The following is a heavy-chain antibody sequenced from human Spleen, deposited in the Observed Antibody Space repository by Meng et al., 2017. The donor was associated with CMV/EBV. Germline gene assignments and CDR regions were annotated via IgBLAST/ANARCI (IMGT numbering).Heavy chain of an antibody. CDR3: ARERLYQPLWGDALDI. J-gene: IGHJ3*02. CDR2: ISSSRSYI. V-gene: IGHV3-21*01. CDR1: GFSFSTYT. Sequence: GESLKISCAPSGFSFSTYTMHWVRQAPGKGLEWVSSISSSRSYIYYADSVKGRFTISRDNAKNSLYLQMTSLRAGDTAVYYCARERLYQPLWGDALDIWGQGTMVTVSS. D-gene: IGHD2-2*01.